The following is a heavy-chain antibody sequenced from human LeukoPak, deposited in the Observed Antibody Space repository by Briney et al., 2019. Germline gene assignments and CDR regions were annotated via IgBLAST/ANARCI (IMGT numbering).Heavy chain of an antibody. J-gene: IGHJ4*02. CDR3: ASLTCTSPEDY. D-gene: IGHD1-14*01. CDR1: GFTFTNFW. CDR2: ITTDGSST. V-gene: IGHV3-74*01. Sequence: GGSLRLSCAASGFTFTNFWMHWVRQAPGKGLEWVSRITTDGSSTRYADSVKGRFTISRDNAKKTVYLQMDSLRAEDTTMYYCASLTCTSPEDYWGQGTLVTVSS.